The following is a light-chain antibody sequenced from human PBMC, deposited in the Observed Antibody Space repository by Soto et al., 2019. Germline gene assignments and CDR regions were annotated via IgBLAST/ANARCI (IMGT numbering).Light chain of an antibody. CDR1: SSNIGGNS. CDR2: DDN. V-gene: IGLV1-51*01. CDR3: GSWDSSLSAYV. J-gene: IGLJ1*01. Sequence: QSVLTQPPSVSAAPGQKVTISCSGSSSNIGGNSVSWYQQLPGTVPKLLIYDDNKRPSGIPDRFSGSTSGTSATLGITGFQTGDEADYYCGSWDSSLSAYVVGTGTKVTVL.